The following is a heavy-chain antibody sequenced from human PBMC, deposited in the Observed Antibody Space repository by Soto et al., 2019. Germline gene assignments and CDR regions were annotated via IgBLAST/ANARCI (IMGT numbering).Heavy chain of an antibody. J-gene: IGHJ5*02. CDR2: VNTDGSTT. CDR1: GFIFSNLW. V-gene: IGHV3-74*01. CDR3: TRGAWDCGSASCLINR. Sequence: PGGSLRLSCEASGFIFSNLWMHWVRQVPGRGLVWVSGVNTDGSTTAYADSVRGRFTISRDNARKKVFLEMNSLRAEETAIYYCTRGAWDCGSASCLINRWGQGTLVTVSS. D-gene: IGHD2-2*01.